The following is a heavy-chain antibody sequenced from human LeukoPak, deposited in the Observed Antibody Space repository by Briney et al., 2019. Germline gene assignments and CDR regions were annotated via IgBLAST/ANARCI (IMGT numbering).Heavy chain of an antibody. CDR3: AKSVGWLQRGRAADY. Sequence: GRSLRLSCAASGFTFSSYGMHWVRQAPGKGLEWVAFIRYDGSNKYYADSVKGRFTISRDNSKNTLYLQMNSLRAEDTAVYYCAKSVGWLQRGRAADYWGQGTLVTVSS. CDR1: GFTFSSYG. D-gene: IGHD5-24*01. CDR2: IRYDGSNK. J-gene: IGHJ4*02. V-gene: IGHV3-30*02.